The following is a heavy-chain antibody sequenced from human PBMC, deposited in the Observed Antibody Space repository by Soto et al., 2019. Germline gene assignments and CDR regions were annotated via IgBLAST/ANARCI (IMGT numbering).Heavy chain of an antibody. D-gene: IGHD3-9*01. CDR3: ARGRPPHPIYNILTGYSLQFDY. V-gene: IGHV1-69*13. CDR2: IIPIFGTA. Sequence: AASVKVSCKASGGTFSSYAISWVRQAPGQGLEWMGGIIPIFGTANYAQKFQGRVTITADESTSTAYMELSSLRSEDTAVYYCARGRPPHPIYNILTGYSLQFDYWGQGTLVTVSS. J-gene: IGHJ4*01. CDR1: GGTFSSYA.